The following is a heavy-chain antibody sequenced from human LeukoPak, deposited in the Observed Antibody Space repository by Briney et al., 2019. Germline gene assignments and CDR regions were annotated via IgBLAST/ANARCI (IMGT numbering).Heavy chain of an antibody. V-gene: IGHV3-30*02. CDR3: AKGSTVVPAAYYFDY. Sequence: GGSLRLSCAASGFTFSSYGMHWVRQAPGKGLEWVAFIRYDGSNKYYADSVKGRFTISRDNSKNTLYLQMNSLRAEDTAAYYCAKGSTVVPAAYYFDYWGQGTLVTVSS. CDR1: GFTFSSYG. D-gene: IGHD2-2*01. J-gene: IGHJ4*02. CDR2: IRYDGSNK.